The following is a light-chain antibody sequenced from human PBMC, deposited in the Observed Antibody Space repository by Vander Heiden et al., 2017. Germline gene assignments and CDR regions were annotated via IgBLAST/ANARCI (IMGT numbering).Light chain of an antibody. Sequence: DIVMTQSPLSLPVTPGEPASISCRSSQSLLHTNGFSYLDWYLQKPGQSPQLLIYLGSNRASGVPDRFSGSGSGTDFTLKISRVEAEDVGDYYCMQALQIPLTFGGGTKVEIK. V-gene: IGKV2-28*01. CDR2: LGS. J-gene: IGKJ4*01. CDR3: MQALQIPLT. CDR1: QSLLHTNGFSY.